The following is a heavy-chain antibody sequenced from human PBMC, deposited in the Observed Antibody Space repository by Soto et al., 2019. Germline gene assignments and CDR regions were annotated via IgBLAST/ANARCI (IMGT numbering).Heavy chain of an antibody. J-gene: IGHJ4*02. CDR2: INHSGST. D-gene: IGHD3-10*01. V-gene: IGHV4-34*01. Sequence: QVQLQQWGAGLLKPSETLSLTCAVYGGSFSGYYWSWIRQPPGKGLEWIGEINHSGSTNYNPSLNSRVTISVDTSKNQFSLKLSSVTAADTAVYYCARDLHYYGSGSYYNDYWGQGTLVTVSS. CDR3: ARDLHYYGSGSYYNDY. CDR1: GGSFSGYY.